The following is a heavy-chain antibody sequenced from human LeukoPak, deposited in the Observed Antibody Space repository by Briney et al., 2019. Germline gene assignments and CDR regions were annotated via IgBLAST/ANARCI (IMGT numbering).Heavy chain of an antibody. D-gene: IGHD2-2*01. J-gene: IGHJ4*02. CDR2: INHSGST. V-gene: IGHV4-34*01. Sequence: SETLSLTCAVYGGSFSGYYWSWIRQPPGKGLEWIGEINHSGSTNYNPSPKSRVTISVDTSKNQFSLKLSSVTAADTAVYYCASKGHPDQLPMGRPFDYWGQGTLVTVSS. CDR3: ASKGHPDQLPMGRPFDY. CDR1: GGSFSGYY.